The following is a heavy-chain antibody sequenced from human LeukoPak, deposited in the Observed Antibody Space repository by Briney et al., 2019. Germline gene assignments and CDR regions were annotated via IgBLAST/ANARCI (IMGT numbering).Heavy chain of an antibody. J-gene: IGHJ4*02. D-gene: IGHD2-21*01. CDR2: INQDGNSQ. Sequence: GGSLRLSCEASVFAFSSYWASWVRQAPGKGLECVANINQDGNSQNYVDSVRGRFTISKDNAKNSVYLQMNSLRVEDTAVYYCARSLWPEGYWGQGILVTVSS. V-gene: IGHV3-7*01. CDR3: ARSLWPEGY. CDR1: VFAFSSYW.